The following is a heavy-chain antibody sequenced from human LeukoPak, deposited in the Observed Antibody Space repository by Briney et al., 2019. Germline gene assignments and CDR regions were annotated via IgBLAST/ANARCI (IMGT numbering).Heavy chain of an antibody. Sequence: GGSLRLSCAASGFTFSSYWMSWVRQAPGKGLEWVANIKQDGSEKYYVDSVKGRFTISRDNAKNSLYLHMNSLRAEDTAVYYCARVPVLLWFGELYPYAFDIWGQGTMVTVSS. CDR3: ARVPVLLWFGELYPYAFDI. J-gene: IGHJ3*02. CDR1: GFTFSSYW. CDR2: IKQDGSEK. D-gene: IGHD3-10*01. V-gene: IGHV3-7*03.